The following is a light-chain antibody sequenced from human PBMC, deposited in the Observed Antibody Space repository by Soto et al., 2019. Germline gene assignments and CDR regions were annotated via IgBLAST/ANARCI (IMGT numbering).Light chain of an antibody. CDR3: QTWATGPWV. CDR1: SGHSIYA. Sequence: QPVLTQSPSASASLGASVKLTCTLTSGHSIYAIAWHQQQPEKGPRFLMKLNNDGSHTKGDGIPDRFSGSSSGAEWYLTISSLQSEDEADYYCQTWATGPWVFGGGTKLTV. CDR2: LNNDGSH. J-gene: IGLJ3*02. V-gene: IGLV4-69*01.